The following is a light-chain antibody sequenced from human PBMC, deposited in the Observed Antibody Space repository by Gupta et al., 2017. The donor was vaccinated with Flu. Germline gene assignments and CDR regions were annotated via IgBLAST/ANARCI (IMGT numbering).Light chain of an antibody. CDR1: LHILDRSNNKND. J-gene: IGKJ2*01. CDR2: WTS. Sequence: DIVMTQSPDSLAVALGERATINCKSSLHILDRSNNKNDIAWYQQKPGQPPTLLIYWTSTRESGVPDRVSGSGSGTDFTLAISSLQAEDVAVYYCQQYHSTPYTFGQGTKLEIK. CDR3: QQYHSTPYT. V-gene: IGKV4-1*01.